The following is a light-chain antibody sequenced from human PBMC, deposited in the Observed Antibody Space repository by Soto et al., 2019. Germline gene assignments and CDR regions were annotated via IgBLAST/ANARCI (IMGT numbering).Light chain of an antibody. CDR3: QQYETFSGT. J-gene: IGKJ1*01. CDR2: DAS. CDR1: QSVSGW. V-gene: IGKV1-5*01. Sequence: DIQMTQSPSTLSSSVGDTVTVTCRASQSVSGWLVWYQQKPGEAPKLLIYDASALPRGVPARFSGSGSGTKFTLTIASLQPDDLATYYCQQYETFSGTFGPGTKVDIK.